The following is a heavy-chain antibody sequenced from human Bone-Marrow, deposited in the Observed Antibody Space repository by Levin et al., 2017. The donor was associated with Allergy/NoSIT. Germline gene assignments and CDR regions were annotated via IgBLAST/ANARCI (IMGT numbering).Heavy chain of an antibody. J-gene: IGHJ5*01. D-gene: IGHD3-16*02. V-gene: IGHV3-48*01. CDR1: GFAFSGQS. CDR2: IISSGGTT. CDR3: ARGLDSQNYRDHRFDP. Sequence: GESLKISCEASGFAFSGQSMNWVRQAPGKGLEWISYIISSGGTTHYADSVKGRFTISRDNAKNSLYLQMDSLRVDDTAVYYCARGLDSQNYRDHRFDPWGQGTLVTVSS.